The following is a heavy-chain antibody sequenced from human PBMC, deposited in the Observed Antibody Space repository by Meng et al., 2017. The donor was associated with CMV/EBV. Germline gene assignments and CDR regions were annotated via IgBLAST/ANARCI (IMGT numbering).Heavy chain of an antibody. CDR2: LNPSGGSP. D-gene: IGHD3-10*01. J-gene: IGHJ4*02. CDR1: SHFINPY. Sequence: SHFINPYLYWVRQAPGQGLEWMGMLNPSGGSPTYAQKFQARVTLTRDTSTRTVYMELSGLRSEDTAVYYCARVPTRSYYPLYYFDYWGQGTLVTVSS. V-gene: IGHV1-46*01. CDR3: ARVPTRSYYPLYYFDY.